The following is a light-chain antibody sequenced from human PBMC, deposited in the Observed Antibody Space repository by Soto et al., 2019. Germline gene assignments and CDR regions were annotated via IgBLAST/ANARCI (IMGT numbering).Light chain of an antibody. CDR1: SSDVGGYNY. V-gene: IGLV2-14*01. CDR2: EVS. J-gene: IGLJ1*01. Sequence: QSALTQPASVSGSPGQSITITWTATSSDVGGYNYVSWYQQHPGKAPKLMIYEVSNRPSGVSNRFSGSKSGNTASLTISGLQAEDEADYYCSSYTSSSTPYVFGTGTKVTVL. CDR3: SSYTSSSTPYV.